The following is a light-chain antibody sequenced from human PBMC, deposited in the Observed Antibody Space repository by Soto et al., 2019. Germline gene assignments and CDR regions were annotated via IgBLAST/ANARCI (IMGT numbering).Light chain of an antibody. Sequence: DIVLTQSPGTLSLSPGDSATLSCRASQSVSSNLAWYQQKPGKAPRLLIYGASTRATGIPARFSGSGSGTEFTLTISSLQSEDFAVYYCQQYNNWPLHVTCGQGTKVDIK. J-gene: IGKJ1*01. CDR2: GAS. V-gene: IGKV3-15*01. CDR1: QSVSSN. CDR3: QQYNNWPLHVT.